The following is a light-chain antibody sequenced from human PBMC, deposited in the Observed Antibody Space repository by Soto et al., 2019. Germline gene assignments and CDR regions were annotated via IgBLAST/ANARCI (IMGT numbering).Light chain of an antibody. CDR1: SSDVGGYDY. Sequence: QAVVTQPASVSGSPGQSITISCSGTSSDVGGYDYVSWYQQHPGKAPKLIIYEVTNRPSGVSHRFSGSKSDNTASLTISGLQAEDEADYYCSSYTISSTYVFGTGTKLTVL. V-gene: IGLV2-14*01. CDR3: SSYTISSTYV. CDR2: EVT. J-gene: IGLJ1*01.